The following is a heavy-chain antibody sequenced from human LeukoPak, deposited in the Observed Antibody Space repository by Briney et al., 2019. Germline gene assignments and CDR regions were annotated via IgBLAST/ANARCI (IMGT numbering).Heavy chain of an antibody. D-gene: IGHD1-26*01. J-gene: IGHJ4*02. V-gene: IGHV3-7*05. CDR1: GFTFSSNW. CDR2: IKQDGSEK. Sequence: GGSLRLSCAASGFTFSSNWMSWVRQPPGKGLEWVANIKQDGSEKYYVDSVKGRFTISRDNTKNSLSLQMNSLRAEDTAVYYCARDHDTTPFDFWGQGTLVTVSS. CDR3: ARDHDTTPFDF.